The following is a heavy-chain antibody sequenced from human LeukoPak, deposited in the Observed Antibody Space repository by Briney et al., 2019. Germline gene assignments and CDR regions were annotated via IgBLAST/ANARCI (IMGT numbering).Heavy chain of an antibody. D-gene: IGHD3-3*01. J-gene: IGHJ4*02. CDR2: IRSKAYGGTT. Sequence: PGGSQRLSCLDSGFTFSNYAMSWVRQAPGKGLKWVGFIRSKAYGGTTEYAASVKGRFTISRDDSKSIAYLQMNSLKTEDTAVYYCTRGFWSGYSPYYFDYWGQGTLVTVSS. CDR3: TRGFWSGYSPYYFDY. CDR1: GFTFSNYA. V-gene: IGHV3-49*04.